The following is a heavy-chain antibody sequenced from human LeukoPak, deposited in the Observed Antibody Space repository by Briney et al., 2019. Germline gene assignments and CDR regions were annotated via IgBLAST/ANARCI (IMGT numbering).Heavy chain of an antibody. J-gene: IGHJ3*02. CDR2: INHSGST. Sequence: SETLSLTCVVYGGSFSGYYWTWIRQPPGKGLEWIGEINHSGSTTYNPSLKSRVTISVDTSKNQFSLKLSSVTAADTAVYYCARLPPTVGDLGGFDIWGQGTMVTVSS. CDR3: ARLPPTVGDLGGFDI. V-gene: IGHV4-34*01. CDR1: GGSFSGYY. D-gene: IGHD4-23*01.